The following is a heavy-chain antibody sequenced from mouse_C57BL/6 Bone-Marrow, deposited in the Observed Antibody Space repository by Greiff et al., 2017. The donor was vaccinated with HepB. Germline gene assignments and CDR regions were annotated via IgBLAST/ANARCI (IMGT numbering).Heavy chain of an antibody. D-gene: IGHD2-13*01. Sequence: VQLQQPGAELVRPGSSVKLSCKASGYTFTSYWMHWVKQRPIQGLEWIGNIDPSDSETHYNQKFKDKATLTVDKSSSTAYMQLSSLTSEDSAVYYCARRGTSVYAMDYWGQGTSVTVSS. V-gene: IGHV1-52*01. CDR1: GYTFTSYW. J-gene: IGHJ4*01. CDR2: IDPSDSET. CDR3: ARRGTSVYAMDY.